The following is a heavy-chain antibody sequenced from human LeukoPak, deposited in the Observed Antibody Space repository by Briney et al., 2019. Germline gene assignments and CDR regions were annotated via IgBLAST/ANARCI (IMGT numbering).Heavy chain of an antibody. D-gene: IGHD3-22*01. CDR1: GFTFSSYE. CDR3: ARGPTYYYDSSGYSFFFQH. V-gene: IGHV3-48*03. CDR2: ISPSGSTT. Sequence: GGSLRLSCAASGFTFSSYEMTWVRQAPGKGLEWVSYISPSGSTTYYADSVRGRFTISRDNARNSLYLQLNSLRAEDTALYYCARGPTYYYDSSGYSFFFQHWGQGTLVTVSS. J-gene: IGHJ1*01.